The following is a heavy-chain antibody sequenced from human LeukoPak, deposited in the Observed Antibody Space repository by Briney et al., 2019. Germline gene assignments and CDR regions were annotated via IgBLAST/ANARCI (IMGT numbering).Heavy chain of an antibody. D-gene: IGHD3-10*01. CDR2: IYHSGST. CDR1: GGSISSGGYS. V-gene: IGHV4-30-2*01. Sequence: PSETLSLTCAVSGGSISSGGYSWSWIRQPPGKGLEWIGYIYHSGSTYYNPSLKSRVTISVDRSKNQFSLKLSSVTAADTAVYYCARRFYGSGSIDPWGQGTLVIVSS. J-gene: IGHJ5*02. CDR3: ARRFYGSGSIDP.